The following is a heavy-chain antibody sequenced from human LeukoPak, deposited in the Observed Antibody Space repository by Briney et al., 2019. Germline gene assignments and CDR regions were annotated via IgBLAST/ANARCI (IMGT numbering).Heavy chain of an antibody. D-gene: IGHD3-16*01. Sequence: GGSLRLSCAASGFSVSNNYMSWVRQAPGKGLEWVSVIYSGGSTFYADSVKGRFTISRDNSKNTLYLQMNSLRAEDTAVYYCARNYGYYYGMDVWGQGTTVTVSS. V-gene: IGHV3-66*01. CDR2: IYSGGST. CDR3: ARNYGYYYGMDV. CDR1: GFSVSNNY. J-gene: IGHJ6*02.